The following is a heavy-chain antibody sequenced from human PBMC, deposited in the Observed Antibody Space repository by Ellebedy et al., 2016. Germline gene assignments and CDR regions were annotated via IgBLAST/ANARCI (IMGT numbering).Heavy chain of an antibody. CDR1: GGSISSYY. CDR3: ARESYGDYGHDAFDI. V-gene: IGHV4-4*07. Sequence: SETLSLXXTVSGGSISSYYWSWIRQPAGKGLEWIGRIYTSGSTNYNPSLKSRVTISVDTSKNQFSLKLSSVTAADTAVYYCARESYGDYGHDAFDIWGQGTMVTVSS. CDR2: IYTSGST. D-gene: IGHD4-17*01. J-gene: IGHJ3*02.